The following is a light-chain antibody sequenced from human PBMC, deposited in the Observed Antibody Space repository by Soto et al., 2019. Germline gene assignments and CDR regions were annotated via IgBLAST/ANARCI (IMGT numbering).Light chain of an antibody. V-gene: IGKV3-15*01. CDR2: GAS. Sequence: EIVMTQSPATLSVSPGERATLSCRASQSVSSDLAWYQQKPGRAPRLLIYGASTRATGIPARFSGSGSGTDLTLTISSLEPEDFAVYYCQQYGSSPPLTFGQGTRLEIK. J-gene: IGKJ5*01. CDR3: QQYGSSPPLT. CDR1: QSVSSD.